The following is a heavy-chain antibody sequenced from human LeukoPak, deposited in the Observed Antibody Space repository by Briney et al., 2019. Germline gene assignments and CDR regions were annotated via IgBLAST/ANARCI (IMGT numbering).Heavy chain of an antibody. D-gene: IGHD3-9*01. Sequence: GGSLRLSCAASGFSFSTFSMSWVRQAPGKRLEWLSYISSGSTTIYYADSVKGRFAISRDNAENSLYLQMTSLRVEDTAVYYCARDFEVPSAAPDYYYYYYMDVWGKGTTVTVSS. V-gene: IGHV3-48*04. CDR1: GFSFSTFS. CDR2: ISSGSTTI. J-gene: IGHJ6*03. CDR3: ARDFEVPSAAPDYYYYYYMDV.